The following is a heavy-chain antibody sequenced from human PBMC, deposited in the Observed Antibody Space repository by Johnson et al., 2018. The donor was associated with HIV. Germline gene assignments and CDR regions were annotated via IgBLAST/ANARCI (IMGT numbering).Heavy chain of an antibody. CDR2: IGTAGDT. V-gene: IGHV3-13*01. Sequence: MLLVESGGGLVKPGGSLRLSCAASGFTFHDHAMHWVRQAPGKGLEWVSAIGTAGDTYYPGSVKGRFTISRENAKNSLYLQMNSLRAGDTAMYYCARETRDDAFDIWGRGTMVTVSS. CDR3: ARETRDDAFDI. D-gene: IGHD4-11*01. CDR1: GFTFHDHA. J-gene: IGHJ3*02.